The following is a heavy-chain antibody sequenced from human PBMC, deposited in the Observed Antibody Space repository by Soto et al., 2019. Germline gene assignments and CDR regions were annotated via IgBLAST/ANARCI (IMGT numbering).Heavy chain of an antibody. CDR2: ISYDGSNK. CDR3: AKGVVRLYYYYGMDV. J-gene: IGHJ6*02. V-gene: IGHV3-30*18. Sequence: PGGSLRLSCAASGFTFSDYGIHCVRQAPGKGLEWVAVISYDGSNKYYADSVKGRFTISRDNSKNTLYLQMNSLRAEDTAVYYCAKGVVRLYYYYGMDVWGQGTTVTVSS. CDR1: GFTFSDYG. D-gene: IGHD3-22*01.